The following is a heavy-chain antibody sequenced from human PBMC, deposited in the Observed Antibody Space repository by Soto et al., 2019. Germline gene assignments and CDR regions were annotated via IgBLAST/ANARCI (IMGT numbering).Heavy chain of an antibody. J-gene: IGHJ4*02. CDR3: ARRISSNWYWDY. V-gene: IGHV3-48*01. CDR2: ISSSSNTI. Sequence: EVQLVESGGGLVQPGGSLRLSCAASAFTFSSYSMNWVRQTPGKGLEWVSYISSSSNTIYYADSVKGRFTISRDNAKNSRYLQMNSLRAEDTAVYYCARRISSNWYWDYWGQGTLVTVSS. CDR1: AFTFSSYS. D-gene: IGHD6-13*01.